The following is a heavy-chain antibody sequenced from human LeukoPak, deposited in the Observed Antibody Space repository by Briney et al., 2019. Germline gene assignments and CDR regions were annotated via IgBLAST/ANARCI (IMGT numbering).Heavy chain of an antibody. CDR2: IYTSGST. D-gene: IGHD2-15*01. V-gene: IGHV4-61*02. Sequence: SETLSLTCTVSGGSISSGSYYWSWIRQPAGKGLGWIGRIYTSGSTNYNPSLKSRVTISVDTSKNQFSLKLSSVTAADTAVYYCAREAPHRIVVVVAPLYYYYYMDVWGKGTTVTVSS. CDR3: AREAPHRIVVVVAPLYYYYYMDV. CDR1: GGSISSGSYY. J-gene: IGHJ6*03.